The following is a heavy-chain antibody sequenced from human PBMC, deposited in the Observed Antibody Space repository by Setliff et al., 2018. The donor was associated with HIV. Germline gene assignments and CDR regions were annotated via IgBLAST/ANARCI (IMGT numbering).Heavy chain of an antibody. CDR2: IHYSGST. Sequence: SETLSLTCSVSGGSISSGGYYWNWIRQHPGKGLEWIGYIHYSGSTDYSPSLKSRVTISVYTSKNQFSLKLSSVTAADTAVYFCARETYYYDASGPPSGYYMDVWGKGTTVTVS. CDR1: GGSISSGGYY. D-gene: IGHD3-22*01. V-gene: IGHV4-31*03. J-gene: IGHJ6*03. CDR3: ARETYYYDASGPPSGYYMDV.